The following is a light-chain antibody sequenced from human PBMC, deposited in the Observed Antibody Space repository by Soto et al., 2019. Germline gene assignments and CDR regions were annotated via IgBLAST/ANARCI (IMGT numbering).Light chain of an antibody. J-gene: IGLJ1*01. CDR3: SSYTSSSTYV. Sequence: QSALTQPASVSGSPGQSITISCTGTSSDVGGYNPVSWYQQHPGKAPKLVIYDVGNRPSGVSDRFSGSKSGNTASLTISWLQAEDEAEYYCSSYTSSSTYVFGAGTKVTVL. CDR2: DVG. CDR1: SSDVGGYNP. V-gene: IGLV2-14*01.